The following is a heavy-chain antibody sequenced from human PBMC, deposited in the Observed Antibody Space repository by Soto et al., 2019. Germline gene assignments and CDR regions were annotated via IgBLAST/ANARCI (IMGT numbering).Heavy chain of an antibody. CDR1: GDTFTFYS. CDR3: ASSYGSGYRAFDY. D-gene: IGHD3-10*01. J-gene: IGHJ4*02. CDR2: ISPILSMS. V-gene: IGHV1-69*02. Sequence: QVQLVQSGTEVKKPGSSVRVSCKASGDTFTFYSINWVRQAPGLGLEWMGRISPILSMSNYAQRFQGRVTMTADKSTSKAYMELSSLRSEDTAMYYCASSYGSGYRAFDYWGQGALVTVSS.